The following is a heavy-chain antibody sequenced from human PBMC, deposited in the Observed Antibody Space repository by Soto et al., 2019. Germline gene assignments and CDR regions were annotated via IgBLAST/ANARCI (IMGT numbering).Heavy chain of an antibody. D-gene: IGHD6-13*01. J-gene: IGHJ4*03. CDR2: INHSGSP. Sequence: SETLSLTCAVYGGSFSGYYWSWLRQPPGEGLEWIGEINHSGSPNYNPSLKSRVTISVDTSKNQFSLKLSSVTAADTAVYYWARGTRRKSSSWSWTYWGQGTRVTVSS. CDR3: ARGTRRKSSSWSWTY. V-gene: IGHV4-34*01. CDR1: GGSFSGYY.